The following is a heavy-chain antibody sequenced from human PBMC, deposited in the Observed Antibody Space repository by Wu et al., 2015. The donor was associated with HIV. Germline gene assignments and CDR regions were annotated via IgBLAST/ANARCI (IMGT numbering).Heavy chain of an antibody. CDR1: GGTFSSYA. V-gene: IGHV1-69*05. Sequence: QVQLVQSGAEVKKPGSSVKVSCKASGGTFSSYAISWVRQAPGQGLEWMGGIIPIFGTANYAQKFQGRVTITTDESTSTAYMELSSLRSEDTAVYYCARESGSGSAIYYYYGMDVVGPRHNGHRLF. CDR3: ARESGSGSAIYYYYGMDV. D-gene: IGHD3-10*01. CDR2: IIPIFGTA. J-gene: IGHJ6*02.